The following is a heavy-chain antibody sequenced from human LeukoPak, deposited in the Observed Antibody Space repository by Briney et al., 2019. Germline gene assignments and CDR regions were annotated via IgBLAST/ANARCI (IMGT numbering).Heavy chain of an antibody. V-gene: IGHV4-4*02. CDR3: ARVAPPDYDSSGYRPFDY. Sequence: SGTLSLTCAVSGGSISSSNWWSWVRQPPGKGLEWIGEIYHSGSTNYNPSLKSRVTISVDKSKNQFSLKLSSVTAADTAVYYCARVAPPDYDSSGYRPFDYWGQGTLVTVSS. CDR2: IYHSGST. D-gene: IGHD3-22*01. J-gene: IGHJ4*02. CDR1: GGSISSSNW.